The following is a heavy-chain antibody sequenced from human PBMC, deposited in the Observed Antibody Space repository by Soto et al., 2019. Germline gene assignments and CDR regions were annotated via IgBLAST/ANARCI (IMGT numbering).Heavy chain of an antibody. V-gene: IGHV1-69*06. CDR2: IIPIFGTA. CDR3: ARERATMGDYYYYGMDV. CDR1: GGTFSSYA. J-gene: IGHJ6*02. Sequence: QVQLVQSGAEVKKPGSSVKVSCKASGGTFSSYAISWVRQAPGQGLEWMGGIIPIFGTANYAQKFQGRVTITADKSTSTAYMELSSLRSEDTAVYYCARERATMGDYYYYGMDVWGQGTTVTVSS. D-gene: IGHD3-10*01.